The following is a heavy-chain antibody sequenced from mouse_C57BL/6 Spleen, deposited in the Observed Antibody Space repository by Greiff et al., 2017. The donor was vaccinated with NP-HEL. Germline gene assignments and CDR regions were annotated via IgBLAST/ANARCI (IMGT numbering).Heavy chain of an antibody. CDR3: ARRAYYDYDGAWFAY. Sequence: QVQLQQPGAELVMPGASVKLSCKASGYTFTSYWMHWVKQRPGKGLEWIGEIDPSDSYTTYNQKFKGTSTLTVDKSSRTAYMQLSSLTSEDSAVYYCARRAYYDYDGAWFAYWGQGTLVTVSA. D-gene: IGHD2-4*01. CDR1: GYTFTSYW. V-gene: IGHV1-69*01. J-gene: IGHJ3*01. CDR2: IDPSDSYT.